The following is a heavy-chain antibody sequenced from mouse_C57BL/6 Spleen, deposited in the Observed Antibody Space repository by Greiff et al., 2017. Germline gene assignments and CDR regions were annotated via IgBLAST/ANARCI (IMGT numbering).Heavy chain of an antibody. CDR2: IDPSDSYT. CDR3: ARLTEFDY. V-gene: IGHV1-59*01. J-gene: IGHJ2*01. D-gene: IGHD4-1*01. CDR1: GYTFTSYW. Sequence: VQLQQPGAELVRPGTSVKLSCKASGYTFTSYWMHWVKQRPGQGLEWIGVIDPSDSYTNYNQKFKGKATLTVDTSSSTAYMQLSSLTSEDSAVYYRARLTEFDYRGQGTPPPGSS.